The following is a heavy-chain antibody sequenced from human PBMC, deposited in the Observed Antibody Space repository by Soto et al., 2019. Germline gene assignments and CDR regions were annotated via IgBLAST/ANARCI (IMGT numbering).Heavy chain of an antibody. CDR1: GGSISSYY. CDR3: ARRYGSCFDY. Sequence: SETLSLTCTVSGGSISSYYWSWIRQPPGKGLEWIGYIYYSGSTNYNPSLKSRVTISVDTSKNQFSLKLSSVTAADTAVYYSARRYGSCFDYWGQGTLVTVSS. CDR2: IYYSGST. D-gene: IGHD5-18*01. V-gene: IGHV4-59*08. J-gene: IGHJ4*02.